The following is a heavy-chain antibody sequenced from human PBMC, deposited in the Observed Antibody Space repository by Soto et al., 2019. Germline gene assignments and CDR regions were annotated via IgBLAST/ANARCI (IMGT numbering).Heavy chain of an antibody. V-gene: IGHV4-39*07. CDR1: GDSIDSTNNYY. CDR2: IYYSGSP. CDR3: ARDVSPTY. Sequence: SETLSLTCTVSGDSIDSTNNYYWAWIRQPPGKGLEWIGHIYYSGSPNYNPSLKSRVTISVDTSKSQFSLKLGTVTAADTAVYYCARDVSPTYWGQGMLVTVSS. J-gene: IGHJ4*02.